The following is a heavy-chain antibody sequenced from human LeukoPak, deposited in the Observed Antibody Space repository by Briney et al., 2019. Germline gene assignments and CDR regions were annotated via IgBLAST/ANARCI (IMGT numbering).Heavy chain of an antibody. V-gene: IGHV3-21*01. CDR3: ARATMRGVDAFDI. D-gene: IGHD3-22*01. CDR2: ISSSSSYI. Sequence: PGGSLRLSCAASGFTFSSYSMNWVRQAPGKGLEWVSSISSSSSYINYADSVKGRFTISRDNAKNSLYLQMNSLRAEDTAVYYCARATMRGVDAFDIWGQGTMVTVSS. CDR1: GFTFSSYS. J-gene: IGHJ3*02.